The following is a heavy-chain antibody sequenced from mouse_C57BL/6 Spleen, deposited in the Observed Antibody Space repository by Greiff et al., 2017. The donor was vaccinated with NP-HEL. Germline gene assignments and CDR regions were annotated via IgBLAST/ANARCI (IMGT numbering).Heavy chain of an antibody. J-gene: IGHJ4*01. V-gene: IGHV1-15*01. Sequence: QVQLQQSGAELVRPGASVTLSCKASGYTFTDYEMHWVKQTPVHGLEWIGAIDPETGGTAYNQKFKGKAILTADKSSSTAYMELRSLTSEDSAVYYCTMYGNHFYYAMDYGGQGTSVTVSS. CDR3: TMYGNHFYYAMDY. D-gene: IGHD2-10*02. CDR1: GYTFTDYE. CDR2: IDPETGGT.